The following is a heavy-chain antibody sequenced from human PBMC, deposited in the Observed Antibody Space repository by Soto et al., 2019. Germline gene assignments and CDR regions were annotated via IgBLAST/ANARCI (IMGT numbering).Heavy chain of an antibody. CDR1: GLTISNAW. CDR2: IKTNTEGGTK. D-gene: IGHD2-15*01. V-gene: IGHV3-15*07. CDR3: TTGSVEGV. J-gene: IGHJ6*02. Sequence: EVQLVDSGGGFIYPGGSLRLSCAASGLTISNAWMNWVRQAPGKGLEWVGRIKTNTEGGTKDYAAAVKGRFTVSRDDSKNTLYLQMNSLKTEDTAVYYCTTGSVEGVWGQGTMVTVSS.